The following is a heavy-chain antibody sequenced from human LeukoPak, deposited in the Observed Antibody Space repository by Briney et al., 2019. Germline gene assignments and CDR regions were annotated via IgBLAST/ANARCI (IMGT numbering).Heavy chain of an antibody. V-gene: IGHV3-33*06. Sequence: PGRSLRLSCAASGFTFSSYGMHWVRQAPGKGLEWVAVIWYDGSNKYYADSVKGRFTISRDNSKNTLYLQMNSLRAEDTAVYYCAKDGGKWLRHYYYYMDVWGKGTTVTVSS. J-gene: IGHJ6*03. CDR2: IWYDGSNK. CDR1: GFTFSSYG. D-gene: IGHD5-12*01. CDR3: AKDGGKWLRHYYYYMDV.